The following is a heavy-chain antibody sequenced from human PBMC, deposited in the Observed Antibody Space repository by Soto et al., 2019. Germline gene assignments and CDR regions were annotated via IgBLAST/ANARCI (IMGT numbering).Heavy chain of an antibody. CDR1: GFTFSSYW. CDR2: IKQDGSEK. Sequence: GGSLRLSCAASGFTFSSYWMSWVRQAPGKGLEWVANIKQDGSEKYYVDSVKGRFTISRDNAKNSLYLQMNSLRAEDTAVYYCAMASRTTVVTPYFDYWGQGTLVTVSS. V-gene: IGHV3-7*04. D-gene: IGHD4-17*01. J-gene: IGHJ4*02. CDR3: AMASRTTVVTPYFDY.